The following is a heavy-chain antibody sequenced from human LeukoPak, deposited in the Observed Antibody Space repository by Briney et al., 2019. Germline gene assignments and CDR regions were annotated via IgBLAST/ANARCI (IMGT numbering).Heavy chain of an antibody. D-gene: IGHD6-13*01. CDR1: GYTLTELS. V-gene: IGHV1-24*01. CDR2: FDPEDGET. Sequence: GASVKVSCKVSGYTLTELSMHWVRQAPGKGLEWMGGFDPEDGETIYAQKFQGRVTMTEDTSTDTAYMELSSLRSEDTTVYYCATDLGVWYSSSWYPRSYFPHWGQGTLVTVSS. CDR3: ATDLGVWYSSSWYPRSYFPH. J-gene: IGHJ1*01.